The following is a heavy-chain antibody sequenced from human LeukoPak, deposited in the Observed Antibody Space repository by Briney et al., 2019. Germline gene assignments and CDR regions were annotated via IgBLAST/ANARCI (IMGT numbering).Heavy chain of an antibody. J-gene: IGHJ4*02. D-gene: IGHD3-16*01. V-gene: IGHV4-39*01. CDR3: ARLNDYVWGSSDY. CDR2: IYYSGST. Sequence: PSETLSLTCTVSGGSISSSSYYWGWIRQPPGKGLEWIGSIYYSGSTYYNPSLKSRVTISVDTSKNQFSLKLGSVTAADTAVYYCARLNDYVWGSSDYWGQGTLVTVSS. CDR1: GGSISSSSYY.